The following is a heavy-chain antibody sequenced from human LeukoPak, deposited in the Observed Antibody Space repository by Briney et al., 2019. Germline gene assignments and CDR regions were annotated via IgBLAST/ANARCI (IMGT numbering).Heavy chain of an antibody. J-gene: IGHJ3*02. CDR3: ARGIVVETARNDAFDI. D-gene: IGHD2-21*02. V-gene: IGHV4-34*01. Sequence: SETLSLTCAVYGGTFSGYYWSWIRQPPGKGLEWIGEINHSGNTNYNPSSKSRVTISVDTTKNQYSMKLSSVTAADMAVYYCARGIVVETARNDAFDIWGQGTMVTVSS. CDR2: INHSGNT. CDR1: GGTFSGYY.